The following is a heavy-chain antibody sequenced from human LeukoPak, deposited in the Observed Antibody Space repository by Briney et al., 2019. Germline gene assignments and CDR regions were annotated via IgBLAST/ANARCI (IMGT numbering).Heavy chain of an antibody. Sequence: SETLSLTCTVSGGSINNYYWSWIRQPAGKGLEWIGRIYTRGSTNYNLSLKSRVTMSVDTSKDQFSLKLSSVTAADTAVYYCARGRYCSADICSGGDAFDIWGQGTMVSVSS. J-gene: IGHJ3*02. D-gene: IGHD2-15*01. CDR2: IYTRGST. CDR1: GGSINNYY. CDR3: ARGRYCSADICSGGDAFDI. V-gene: IGHV4-4*07.